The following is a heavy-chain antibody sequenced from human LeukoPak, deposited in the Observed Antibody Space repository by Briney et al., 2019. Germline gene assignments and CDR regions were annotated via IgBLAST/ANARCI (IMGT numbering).Heavy chain of an antibody. CDR3: ARDKSYGLYYYYYMDV. Sequence: EASVKVSCKASGGTFSSYAISWVRQAPGQGLEWMGGIIPIFGTANYAQKFQGRVTITADKSTSTAYMELSSLRSEDTAVYYCARDKSYGLYYYYYMDVWGKGTTVTVSS. V-gene: IGHV1-69*06. CDR2: IIPIFGTA. D-gene: IGHD5-18*01. J-gene: IGHJ6*03. CDR1: GGTFSSYA.